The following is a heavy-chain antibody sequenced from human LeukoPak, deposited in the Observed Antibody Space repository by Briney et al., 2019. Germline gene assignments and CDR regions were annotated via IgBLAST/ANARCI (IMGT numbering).Heavy chain of an antibody. V-gene: IGHV3-74*01. D-gene: IGHD3-22*01. CDR3: ARGYYDTSGFYLGY. CDR2: INSDGSST. Sequence: GGSLRLSCAASGFTFSSYWMHWVRQAPGKGLVWVSRINSDGSSTSYADSVKGRFTISRDNAKNTLYLQMNSLRAEGTAVYYCARGYYDTSGFYLGYWGQGTLVTVSS. J-gene: IGHJ4*02. CDR1: GFTFSSYW.